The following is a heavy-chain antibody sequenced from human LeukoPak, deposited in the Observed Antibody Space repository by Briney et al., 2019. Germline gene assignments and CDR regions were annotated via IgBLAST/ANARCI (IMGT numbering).Heavy chain of an antibody. CDR2: INPSGGST. CDR1: GYIFSSYH. D-gene: IGHD4-17*01. J-gene: IGHJ4*02. Sequence: ASVKVSCKASGYIFSSYHIHWVRQAPGEGLEWMGIINPSGGSTTYAQNFQGRITMAGDTSTSTVYMELSSLRSEDTAMYYCARALDTTTVTKALGYWGQGTLVTVSS. CDR3: ARALDTTTVTKALGY. V-gene: IGHV1-46*01.